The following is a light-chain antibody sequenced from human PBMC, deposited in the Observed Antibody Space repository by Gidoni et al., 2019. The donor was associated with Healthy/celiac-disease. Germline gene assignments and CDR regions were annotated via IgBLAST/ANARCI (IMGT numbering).Light chain of an antibody. CDR2: GAS. CDR1: QSVSSN. CDR3: QQYNYWPPWT. J-gene: IGKJ1*01. Sequence: EIVMTQSPATLSVSPGERATLSCRASQSVSSNLAWYQQKPGQAPRLLIYGASARATGIPARFSGSGSGTEFTLTISSLQSEDFAVSSCQQYNYWPPWTFGQGTKVEIK. V-gene: IGKV3-15*01.